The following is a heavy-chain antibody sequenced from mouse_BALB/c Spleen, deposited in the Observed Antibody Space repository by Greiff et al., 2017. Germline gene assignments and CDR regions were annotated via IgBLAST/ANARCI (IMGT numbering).Heavy chain of an antibody. V-gene: IGHV5-12-2*01. J-gene: IGHJ4*01. CDR2: ISNGGGST. D-gene: IGHD2-1*01. CDR1: GFTFSSYT. Sequence: EVKLLESGGGLVQPGGSLKLSCAASGFTFSSYTMSWVRQTPEKRLEWVAYISNGGGSTYYPDTVKGRFTISRDNAKNTLYLQMSSLKSEDTAMYYCARRGNYDAMDYWGQGTSVTVSS. CDR3: ARRGNYDAMDY.